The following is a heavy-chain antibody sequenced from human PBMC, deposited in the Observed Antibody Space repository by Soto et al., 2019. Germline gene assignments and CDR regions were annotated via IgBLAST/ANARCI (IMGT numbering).Heavy chain of an antibody. CDR3: ASHTPYYYGSGSYSVRPYYYYYMDV. V-gene: IGHV1-3*01. D-gene: IGHD3-10*01. CDR1: GYTFTSYA. Sequence: QVQLVQSGAEVKKPGASVKVSCKASGYTFTSYAMHWVRQAPGQRLEWMGWINAGNGNTKYSQKFQGRVTITRDTSASTAYMELSSLRSEDTAVYYCASHTPYYYGSGSYSVRPYYYYYMDVWGKGTTVTVSS. CDR2: INAGNGNT. J-gene: IGHJ6*03.